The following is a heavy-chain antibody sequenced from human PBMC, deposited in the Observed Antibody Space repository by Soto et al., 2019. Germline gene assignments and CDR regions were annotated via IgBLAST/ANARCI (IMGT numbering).Heavy chain of an antibody. Sequence: SVKVSCKASGGTFSSYAISWVRQAPGQGLEWMGGIIPIFGTANYAQKFQGRVTITADKSTSTAYMELSSLRSEDTAVYYSARSPWSAPPSLIFDYWGQGTLVTVSS. J-gene: IGHJ4*02. CDR3: ARSPWSAPPSLIFDY. V-gene: IGHV1-69*06. D-gene: IGHD3-3*01. CDR2: IIPIFGTA. CDR1: GGTFSSYA.